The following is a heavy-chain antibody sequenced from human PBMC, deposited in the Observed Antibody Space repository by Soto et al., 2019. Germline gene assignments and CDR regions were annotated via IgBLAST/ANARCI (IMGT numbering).Heavy chain of an antibody. D-gene: IGHD3-22*01. CDR1: GGSISSYY. V-gene: IGHV4-59*01. Sequence: PSETLSPTCTVSGGSISSYYWSWIRQPPGKGLEWCGYIYYSGSTNYNPSLKSRVTLSVDTSENQYSLKLSSVTAADTAVYYCASGSVDPVDSSGFDEYWGQGTPVT. CDR3: ASGSVDPVDSSGFDEY. CDR2: IYYSGST. J-gene: IGHJ4*02.